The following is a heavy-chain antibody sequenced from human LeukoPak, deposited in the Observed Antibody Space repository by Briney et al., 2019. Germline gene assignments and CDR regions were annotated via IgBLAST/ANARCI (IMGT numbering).Heavy chain of an antibody. CDR3: VRGGFNGN. V-gene: IGHV3-74*03. Sequence: PGGSLRLSCIASGFTFSSDRMNWVRQVPAKGLVWFSCIETDGIGAVYADAVEGRFTISRDNAKNMLYLQMNSLRAEDTAVYYCVRGGFNGNWGQGTLVTVSS. CDR1: GFTFSSDR. D-gene: IGHD2-8*01. J-gene: IGHJ4*02. CDR2: IETDGIGA.